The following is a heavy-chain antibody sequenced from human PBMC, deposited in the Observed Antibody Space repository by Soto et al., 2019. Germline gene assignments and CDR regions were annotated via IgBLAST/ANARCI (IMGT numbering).Heavy chain of an antibody. CDR3: ARQSQRERLWFGENSARMGWFDP. CDR2: IYYSGST. CDR1: GGSISSSSYY. Sequence: SETLSLTCTVSGGSISSSSYYWGWIRQPPGKGLEWIGSIYYSGSTYYNPSLKSRVTISVDTSKNQFSLKLSSVTAADTAVYYCARQSQRERLWFGENSARMGWFDPWGQGTLVTVSS. J-gene: IGHJ5*02. D-gene: IGHD3-10*01. V-gene: IGHV4-39*01.